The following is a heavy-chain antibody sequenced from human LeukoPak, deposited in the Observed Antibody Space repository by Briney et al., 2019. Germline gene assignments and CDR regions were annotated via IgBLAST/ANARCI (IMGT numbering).Heavy chain of an antibody. Sequence: ETLSLTCTVSGGSISSYYWSWIRQPPGKGLEFIGHIYYTGSTNYNPSLRSRVTISLDTSKNQFSLNLNSVTSADTAVYYCARAEPSRPFDYWGQGTLVTVSS. D-gene: IGHD1-14*01. V-gene: IGHV4-59*01. CDR1: GGSISSYY. CDR3: ARAEPSRPFDY. CDR2: IYYTGST. J-gene: IGHJ4*02.